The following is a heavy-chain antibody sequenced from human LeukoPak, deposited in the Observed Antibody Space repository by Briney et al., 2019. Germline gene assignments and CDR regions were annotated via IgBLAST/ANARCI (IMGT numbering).Heavy chain of an antibody. V-gene: IGHV1-24*01. CDR1: GYTLTELS. J-gene: IGHJ5*02. Sequence: ASVKVSCKVSGYTLTELSMHWVRQAPGKGLEWMGGFDPEDGETIYAQKFQGRVTMTEDTSTDTAYMELSSLRSEDTAVYYCARDQYCSSTSCYDNEFDPWGQGTLVTVSS. D-gene: IGHD2-2*01. CDR3: ARDQYCSSTSCYDNEFDP. CDR2: FDPEDGET.